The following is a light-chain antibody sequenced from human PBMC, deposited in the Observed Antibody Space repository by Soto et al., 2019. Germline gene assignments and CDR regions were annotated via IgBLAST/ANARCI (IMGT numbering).Light chain of an antibody. J-gene: IGLJ3*02. CDR2: SNN. CDR3: AAWDDSLNGYWV. Sequence: QSVLTQPPSASGTPGQRVTISCSGSSSNIGSNTVNWHQQLPGTAPKLLIYSNNQRPSGVPDRFSGSKSGTSASLAISGLQSEDEADYYCAAWDDSLNGYWVFGGGTQLTVL. V-gene: IGLV1-44*01. CDR1: SSNIGSNT.